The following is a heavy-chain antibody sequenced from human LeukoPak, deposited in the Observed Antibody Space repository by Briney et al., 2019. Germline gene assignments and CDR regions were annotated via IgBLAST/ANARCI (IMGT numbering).Heavy chain of an antibody. CDR1: GYTFTSYG. D-gene: IGHD5-12*01. Sequence: ASVKVSSKASGYTFTSYGISWVRQAPGQGLEWMGWISAYNGNTNYAQKLQGRVTMTTDTSTSTAYMDLRSLRSDDTAVYYCARETVGTYDGGCFDPWGQGTLVTVSS. J-gene: IGHJ5*02. V-gene: IGHV1-18*01. CDR3: ARETVGTYDGGCFDP. CDR2: ISAYNGNT.